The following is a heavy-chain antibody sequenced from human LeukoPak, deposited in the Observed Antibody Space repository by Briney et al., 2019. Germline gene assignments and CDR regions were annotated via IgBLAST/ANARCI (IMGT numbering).Heavy chain of an antibody. CDR2: IYYSGST. J-gene: IGHJ5*02. CDR1: GGSISSYY. V-gene: IGHV4-59*01. Sequence: SETLSLTCTVSGGSISSYYWSWIRQPPGKGLEWIGYIYYSGSTNYNPSLKSRVTISVDTSKNQFSLKLSSVTAADTAVYYCARDPEYYYDSSGYYTNWFDPWGQGTPVTVSS. CDR3: ARDPEYYYDSSGYYTNWFDP. D-gene: IGHD3-22*01.